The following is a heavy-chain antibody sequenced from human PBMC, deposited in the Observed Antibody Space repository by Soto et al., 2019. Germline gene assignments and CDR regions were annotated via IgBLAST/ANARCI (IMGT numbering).Heavy chain of an antibody. CDR3: ARDLLVVGVSGAFHY. V-gene: IGHV3-7*05. Sequence: EVQLVESGGGLVQPGGSLRLSCAASGFTFSSFWMSWVRQAPGKGLEWVANIKQDGSEKYYVDSVKGRFTISRDNAKNSLYLQMNSLRAEDTAVYYCARDLLVVGVSGAFHYWGQGTLVTVSS. CDR2: IKQDGSEK. J-gene: IGHJ4*02. CDR1: GFTFSSFW. D-gene: IGHD1-26*01.